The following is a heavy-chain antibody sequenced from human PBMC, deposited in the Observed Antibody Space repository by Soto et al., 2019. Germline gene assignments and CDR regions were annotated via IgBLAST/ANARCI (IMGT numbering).Heavy chain of an antibody. CDR1: GYTFRNYG. Sequence: QVHLLQSGAELKRPGASVRVSCKASGYTFRNYGVNWVRQAPGQGLEWLGWISAYNGNTKSAQKFPDKLNTATDTATNTAYMELRSLTSDATAVYFWARDGRKFAPNSDTFDIWGQETLLTVSS. CDR2: ISAYNGNT. V-gene: IGHV1-18*01. CDR3: ARDGRKFAPNSDTFDI. D-gene: IGHD1-26*01. J-gene: IGHJ3*02.